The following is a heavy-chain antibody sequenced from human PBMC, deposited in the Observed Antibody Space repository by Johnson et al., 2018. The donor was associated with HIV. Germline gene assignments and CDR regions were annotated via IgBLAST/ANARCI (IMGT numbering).Heavy chain of an antibody. J-gene: IGHJ3*02. CDR3: AKDLSYPKTRAFDI. V-gene: IGHV3-30-3*01. CDR2: ISYDGSNK. CDR1: AFTFSRYA. D-gene: IGHD2/OR15-2a*01. Sequence: QVQLVESGGGVVQPGRSLRLSCAASAFTFSRYAMHWVRQAPGKGLEWVAVISYDGSNKYYADSVKGRFTISRDNSKNTLYLQMYSLRAEDTAVYYCAKDLSYPKTRAFDIWGQGTMVTVSS.